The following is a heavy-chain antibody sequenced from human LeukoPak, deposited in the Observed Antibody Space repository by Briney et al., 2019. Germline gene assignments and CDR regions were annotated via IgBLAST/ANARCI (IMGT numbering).Heavy chain of an antibody. CDR1: GFTFSSYW. V-gene: IGHV3-7*01. CDR3: RLWGSRDDY. CDR2: IKQDGSEK. D-gene: IGHD3-16*01. J-gene: IGHJ4*02. Sequence: PGGSLRLSCAASGFTFSSYWMSWVRQAPGKGLEWVANIKQDGSEKYYVDSVTGRFTISRDNAKNSLYLQMNSLRAEDTAVYYCRLWGSRDDYWGQGTLVTVSS.